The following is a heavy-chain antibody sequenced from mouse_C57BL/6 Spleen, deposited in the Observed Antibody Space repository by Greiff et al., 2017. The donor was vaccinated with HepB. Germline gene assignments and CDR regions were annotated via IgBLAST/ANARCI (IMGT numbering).Heavy chain of an antibody. CDR2: IDPSDSET. V-gene: IGHV1-52*01. CDR1: GYTFTSYW. CDR3: ARSHSNYERSMDY. D-gene: IGHD2-5*01. J-gene: IGHJ4*01. Sequence: VQLQQPGAELVRPGSSVKLSCKASGYTFTSYWMHWVKQRPIQGLEWIGNIDPSDSETHYNQKFKDKATLTVDKSSSTAYMQLSSLTSEDSAVYYCARSHSNYERSMDYWGQGTSVTVSS.